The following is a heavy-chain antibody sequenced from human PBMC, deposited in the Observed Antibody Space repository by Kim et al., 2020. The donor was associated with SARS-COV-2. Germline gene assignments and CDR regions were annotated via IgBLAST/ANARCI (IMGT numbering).Heavy chain of an antibody. J-gene: IGHJ6*02. D-gene: IGHD5-12*01. CDR3: ARGTLVATIFNYYYGMDV. Sequence: ASVKVSCKPSGYTFTSYDINWVRQATGQGLEWMGWMNPNSGNTGYAQKFQGRVTMTRNTSISTAYMELSSLRSEDTAVYYCARGTLVATIFNYYYGMDVWGQGTTVTVSS. V-gene: IGHV1-8*01. CDR1: GYTFTSYD. CDR2: MNPNSGNT.